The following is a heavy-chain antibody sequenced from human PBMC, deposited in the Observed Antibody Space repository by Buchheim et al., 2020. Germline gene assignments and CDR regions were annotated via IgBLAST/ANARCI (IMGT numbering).Heavy chain of an antibody. J-gene: IGHJ4*02. CDR2: ISGSGSST. CDR3: AKDVYSSGWSGNDY. Sequence: EVQLLESGGGLVQPGGSLRLSCAASGFTFSNYAMSWVRQAPGKGLEWVSGISGSGSSTYYADSVKGRFTISRDNSKNTPYIQMNSLRAEDTAVYYCAKDVYSSGWSGNDYWGQGTL. V-gene: IGHV3-23*01. D-gene: IGHD6-19*01. CDR1: GFTFSNYA.